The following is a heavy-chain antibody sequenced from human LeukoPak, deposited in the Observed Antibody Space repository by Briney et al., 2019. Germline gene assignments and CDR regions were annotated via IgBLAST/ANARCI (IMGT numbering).Heavy chain of an antibody. CDR1: GYTFTSYD. Sequence: ASVKVSCKASGYTFTSYDINWVRQATGQGPEWMGWVNPNNGNTGYAQKFQGRVTMTRDTSISTAYMELSSLTSEDTAVYYCAKDRGVSFYYFDYWGQGTLVTVSS. CDR2: VNPNNGNT. CDR3: AKDRGVSFYYFDY. J-gene: IGHJ4*02. D-gene: IGHD3-10*01. V-gene: IGHV1-8*01.